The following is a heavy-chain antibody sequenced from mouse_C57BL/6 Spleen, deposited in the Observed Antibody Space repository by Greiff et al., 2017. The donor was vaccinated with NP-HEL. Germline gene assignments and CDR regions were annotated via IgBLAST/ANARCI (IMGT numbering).Heavy chain of an antibody. D-gene: IGHD1-1*01. CDR2: INPSTGGT. J-gene: IGHJ3*01. CDR1: GYSFTGYY. CDR3: AIMHYGSSYAWFAY. V-gene: IGHV1-42*01. Sequence: VQLKESGPELVKPGASVKISCKASGYSFTGYYMNWVKQSPEKSLEWIGEINPSTGGTTYNQKFKAKATLTVDKSSSTAYMQLKSLTSEDSAVYYCAIMHYGSSYAWFAYWGQGTLVTVSA.